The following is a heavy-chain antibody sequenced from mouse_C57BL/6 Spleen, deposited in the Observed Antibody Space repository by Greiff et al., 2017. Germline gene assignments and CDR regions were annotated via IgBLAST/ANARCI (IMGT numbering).Heavy chain of an antibody. D-gene: IGHD1-1*01. V-gene: IGHV1-82*01. Sequence: QVQLKQSGPELVKPGASVKISCKASGYAFSSSWMTWVKQRPGKGLEWIGRIYPGDGDTKYNGKFKGKATLTADKYSSTAYMQLSRLTSEDSAVYFWTRSSDYGSSYWYFDVWGTGTTVTVSA. CDR3: TRSSDYGSSYWYFDV. J-gene: IGHJ1*03. CDR1: GYAFSSSW. CDR2: IYPGDGDT.